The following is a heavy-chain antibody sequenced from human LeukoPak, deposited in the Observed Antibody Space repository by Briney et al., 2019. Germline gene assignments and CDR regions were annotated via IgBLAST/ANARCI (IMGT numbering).Heavy chain of an antibody. CDR2: ISISGTTI. D-gene: IGHD3-9*01. J-gene: IGHJ6*02. Sequence: PGGSLRLSCAGSGFSFNDYYMTWIRQAPGKGLEWVSYISISGTTIYYAESVKGRFTISRDNAQNSLYLQMNSLRTEDTAVYCCARAYYDILTGSYAMDVWGQGTTAIVSS. CDR3: ARAYYDILTGSYAMDV. CDR1: GFSFNDYY. V-gene: IGHV3-11*01.